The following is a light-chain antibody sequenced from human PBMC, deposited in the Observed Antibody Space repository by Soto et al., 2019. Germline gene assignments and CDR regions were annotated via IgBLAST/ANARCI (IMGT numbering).Light chain of an antibody. CDR3: QQRRNWPPWT. Sequence: EIVLTQSPATLSLSPGERATLSCRASQSFSSYLAWYQQKPGQAPRLLIYDASNRATGIPARFSGSGSVTDLTLTISSLETEDFAVYSCQQRRNWPPWTFGQGTKVEIK. V-gene: IGKV3-11*01. CDR1: QSFSSY. CDR2: DAS. J-gene: IGKJ1*01.